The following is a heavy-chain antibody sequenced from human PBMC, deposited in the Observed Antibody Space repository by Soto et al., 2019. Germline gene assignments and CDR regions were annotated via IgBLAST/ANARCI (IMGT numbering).Heavy chain of an antibody. V-gene: IGHV1-69*01. CDR3: ARGGSGYVCFNEF. CDR1: GGLFSSYA. J-gene: IGHJ4*02. D-gene: IGHD3-22*01. CDR2: IIPVFDTG. Sequence: QEQLVQSGAEVQRSGSSVKVSCKDTGGLFSSYAVSWVRQAPGQGLEWMGGIIPVFDTGYYAQKFQGRVTNTADESTNIAYMELSSLRSEDTAMYYCARGGSGYVCFNEFWGQGTLVTVSS.